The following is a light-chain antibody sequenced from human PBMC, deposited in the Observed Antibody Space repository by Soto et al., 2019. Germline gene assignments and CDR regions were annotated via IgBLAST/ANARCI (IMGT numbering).Light chain of an antibody. Sequence: QSVLTQPPSVPGAPGQTVTISCTGSGSNIGAGYGVQWYQQLPGTAPRLLIYGSDDRPSGVPDRFSASVSGNSASLAITGLQTEDEAVYYCQSYDSKRSEVFGPGTKLTVL. J-gene: IGLJ1*01. CDR2: GSD. V-gene: IGLV1-40*01. CDR1: GSNIGAGYG. CDR3: QSYDSKRSEV.